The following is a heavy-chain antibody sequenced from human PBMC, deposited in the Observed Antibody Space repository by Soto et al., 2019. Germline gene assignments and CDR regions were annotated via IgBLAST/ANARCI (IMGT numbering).Heavy chain of an antibody. D-gene: IGHD3-3*01. CDR1: GGSFSGYY. CDR3: ARIHIAGTIFGVVITHYYFDY. Sequence: QVQLQQWGAGLLKPSETLSLTCAVYGGSFSGYYWSWIRQPPGKGLEWIGEINHSGSTNYNPSLKSRVTISVDTSKTQFSLKLSSVTAADTAVCYCARIHIAGTIFGVVITHYYFDYWGQGTLVTVSS. J-gene: IGHJ4*02. V-gene: IGHV4-34*01. CDR2: INHSGST.